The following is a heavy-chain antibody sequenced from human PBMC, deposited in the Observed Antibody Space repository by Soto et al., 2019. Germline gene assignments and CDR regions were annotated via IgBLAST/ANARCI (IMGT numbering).Heavy chain of an antibody. CDR1: GFTVSSNY. CDR2: LYGGGST. J-gene: IGHJ4*02. D-gene: IGHD2-15*01. CDR3: ARGECSRSTCYCADYFDS. V-gene: IGHV3-53*02. Sequence: EVQLVETGGALIQPGGSLRLSCEVSGFTVSSNYMNWVRQAPGKGLEWVSVLYGGGSTYYADSVKGRFTISRDNSKNTLYLQMNRLRAEDTAVYYCARGECSRSTCYCADYFDSWGKGTLVSVSS.